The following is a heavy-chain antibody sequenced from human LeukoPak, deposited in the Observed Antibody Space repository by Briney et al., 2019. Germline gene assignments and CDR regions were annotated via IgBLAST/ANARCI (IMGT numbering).Heavy chain of an antibody. CDR1: GGSFSGYY. J-gene: IGHJ4*02. D-gene: IGHD1-26*01. CDR2: INHGGST. CDR3: ARGVDGREQPFDY. Sequence: SETLSLTCAVYGGSFSGYYWSWIRQPPGKGLEWIGEINHGGSTNYNPSPKSRVTISVDTSKNQFSVKLSSVTAADTAVYYCARGVDGREQPFDYWGQGTLVTVSS. V-gene: IGHV4-34*01.